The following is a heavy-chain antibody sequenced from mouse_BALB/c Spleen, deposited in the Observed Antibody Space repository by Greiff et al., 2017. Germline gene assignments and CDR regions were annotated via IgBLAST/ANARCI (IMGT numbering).Heavy chain of an antibody. D-gene: IGHD3-3*01. CDR2: IRLKSNNYAT. Sequence: EVQVVESGGGLVQPGGSMKLSCVASGFTFSNYWMNWVRQSPEKGLEWVAEIRLKSNNYATHYAESVKGRFTISRDDSKSSVYLQMNNLRAEDTGIYYCTRTGTRGYFDVWGAGTTVTVSS. CDR1: GFTFSNYW. J-gene: IGHJ1*01. V-gene: IGHV6-6*02. CDR3: TRTGTRGYFDV.